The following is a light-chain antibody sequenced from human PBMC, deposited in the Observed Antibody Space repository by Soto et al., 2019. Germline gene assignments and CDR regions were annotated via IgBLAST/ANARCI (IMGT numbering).Light chain of an antibody. V-gene: IGKV3-20*01. J-gene: IGKJ4*01. CDR3: QQFVSSPIT. CDR2: GAS. CDR1: QSVSSGY. Sequence: EIVLTQSPGTLSLSPGARATLSCRATQSVSSGYLAWYQHKPGQAPRLLMSGASSRATGIPDRFSGSGSGTDFTLTISRLAPEDFAVYYCQQFVSSPITFGGGTKVESK.